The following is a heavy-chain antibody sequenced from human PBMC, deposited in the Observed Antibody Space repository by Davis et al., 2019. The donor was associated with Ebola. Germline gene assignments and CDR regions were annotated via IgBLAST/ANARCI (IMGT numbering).Heavy chain of an antibody. CDR3: ARDLRGPYSSGMGAFDI. D-gene: IGHD6-19*01. J-gene: IGHJ3*02. Sequence: ASVKVSCKASGYTFTGYYMHWVRQAPGQGLEWMGIINPSGGSTSYAQKFQGRVTMTRDTSTSTVYMELSSLRSEDTAVYYCARDLRGPYSSGMGAFDIWGQGTMVTVSS. CDR2: INPSGGST. CDR1: GYTFTGYY. V-gene: IGHV1-46*03.